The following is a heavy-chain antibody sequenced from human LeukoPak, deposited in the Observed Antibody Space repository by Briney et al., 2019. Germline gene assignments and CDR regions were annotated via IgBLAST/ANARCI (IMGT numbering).Heavy chain of an antibody. V-gene: IGHV4-59*08. D-gene: IGHD6-25*01. J-gene: IGHJ2*01. CDR1: GGSIVSYY. CDR3: ARYLAAGYFDL. CDR2: IYYTGST. Sequence: SETLSLTCTVSGGSIVSYYWSWIRQPPGKGLEWIGYIYYTGSTNHNPSLKSRVTISVDTSKNQFSLKLSSVTAADTAVYYCARYLAAGYFDLWGRGTLVTVSS.